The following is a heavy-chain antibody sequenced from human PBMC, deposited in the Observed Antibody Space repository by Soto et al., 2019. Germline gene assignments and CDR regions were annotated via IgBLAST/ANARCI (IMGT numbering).Heavy chain of an antibody. CDR2: IIPNSGGT. D-gene: IGHD6-13*01. CDR1: GTTFSSYA. J-gene: IGHJ3*02. V-gene: IGHV1-2*04. CDR3: ARGWDDRTPLIAAAGTIEIWAFDI. Sequence: GASVKVSCKASGTTFSSYAISWVRQAPGQGLEWMGWIIPNSGGTNYAQKFQGWVTMTRDTSISTAYMELSRLRSDDTAVYYCARGWDDRTPLIAAAGTIEIWAFDIWGQGTMVTVSS.